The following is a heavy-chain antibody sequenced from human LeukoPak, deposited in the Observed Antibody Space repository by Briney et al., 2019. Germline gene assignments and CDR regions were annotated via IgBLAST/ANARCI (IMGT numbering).Heavy chain of an antibody. CDR2: IYPGDSGP. CDR1: GYSFTSYC. Sequence: GESLKISCKVSGYSFTSYCIGWVRQMPGKGLEWMWIIYPGDSGPTYSPSFQGQVTISVDKSINTAYLQWSSLQASDTAMYYCGMSGDRVPLQDDVFDVWGQGTMVTVST. V-gene: IGHV5-51*01. CDR3: GMSGDRVPLQDDVFDV. J-gene: IGHJ3*01. D-gene: IGHD1-26*01.